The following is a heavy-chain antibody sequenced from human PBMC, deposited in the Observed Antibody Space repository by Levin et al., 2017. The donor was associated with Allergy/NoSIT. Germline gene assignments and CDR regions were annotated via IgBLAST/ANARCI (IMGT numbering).Heavy chain of an antibody. CDR3: ARVMESPLRPYSSYTLDY. D-gene: IGHD6-19*01. J-gene: IGHJ4*02. CDR1: GFTFSSYG. Sequence: GESLKISCAASGFTFSSYGMHWVRQAPGKGLEWVAVIWYDGSNKYYADSVKGRFTISRDNSKNTLYLQMNSLRAEDTAVYYCARVMESPLRPYSSYTLDYWGQGTLVTVSS. V-gene: IGHV3-33*01. CDR2: IWYDGSNK.